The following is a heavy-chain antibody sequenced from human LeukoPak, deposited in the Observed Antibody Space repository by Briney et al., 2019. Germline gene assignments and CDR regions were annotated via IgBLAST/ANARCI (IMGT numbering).Heavy chain of an antibody. D-gene: IGHD5-18*01. V-gene: IGHV3-48*03. CDR2: ISSSGNTI. CDR1: GFTFNTYE. Sequence: PGGSLRLSCAASGFTFNTYEMNWVRQSPGKGLEWVSYISSSGNTIYYTYSVKGRFSISRNNAKNSLYLQMDSLKAEDTAVYYCARGRFYSYTYYFDYWGQGTLVTVSS. J-gene: IGHJ4*02. CDR3: ARGRFYSYTYYFDY.